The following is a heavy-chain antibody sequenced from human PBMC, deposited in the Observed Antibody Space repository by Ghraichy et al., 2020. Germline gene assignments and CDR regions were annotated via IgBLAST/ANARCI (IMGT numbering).Heavy chain of an antibody. J-gene: IGHJ5*02. CDR1: GDSMRSYY. CDR3: ARADGDYAISWFDP. D-gene: IGHD4-17*01. CDR2: IYYSGST. Sequence: GSLRLSCTVSGDSMRSYYWSWIRQPPGKGLEWIGYIYYSGSTKYNPSLKSRLTISVDTSKNQFSLKLVSVTAADTAVYYCARADGDYAISWFDPWGQGTLVTVSS. V-gene: IGHV4-59*01.